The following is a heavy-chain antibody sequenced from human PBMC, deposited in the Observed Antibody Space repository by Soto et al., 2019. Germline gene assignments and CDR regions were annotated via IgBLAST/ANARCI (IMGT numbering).Heavy chain of an antibody. V-gene: IGHV3-11*05. CDR3: ARGRGASADSSAF. CDR2: ISSSTSHT. Sequence: QVQLVESGGGLVKPGGSLRLSCAVSGFTFSDYYMTWIRQAPGKGLEWVSYISSSTSHTNYADSVKGRLTISRDNAKNPTAPQATSLGAEDTAGYYCARGRGASADSSAFWGQGTLVTVSS. CDR1: GFTFSDYY. J-gene: IGHJ4*02. D-gene: IGHD1-26*01.